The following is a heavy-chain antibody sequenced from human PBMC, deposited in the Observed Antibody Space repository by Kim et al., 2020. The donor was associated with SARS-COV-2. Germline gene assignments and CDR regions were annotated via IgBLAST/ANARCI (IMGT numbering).Heavy chain of an antibody. CDR1: GFTFSSYD. Sequence: GGSLRLSCAASGFTFSSYDMHWVRQATGKGLEWVSALGTAGDTYYPGSVKGRFTISRENAKNSLYLQMNSLRAGDTAVYYCARGGVGATWPAFDFWGQGT. CDR3: ARGGVGATWPAFDF. J-gene: IGHJ3*01. CDR2: LGTAGDT. V-gene: IGHV3-13*01. D-gene: IGHD1-26*01.